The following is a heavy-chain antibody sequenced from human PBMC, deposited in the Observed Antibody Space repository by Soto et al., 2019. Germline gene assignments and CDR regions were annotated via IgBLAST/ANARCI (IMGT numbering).Heavy chain of an antibody. CDR1: GFSFGTYW. D-gene: IGHD1-26*01. CDR3: ARDKIVGATKFDS. V-gene: IGHV3-7*01. J-gene: IGHJ4*02. Sequence: EVQLVDSGGGLVQPGGSLRLSCAASGFSFGTYWMSWVRQAPGKGLEWVAIINQDGSEKYYVGPVKGRFTISRDNAEKSLYLQMNSLRGEDTAVYYGARDKIVGATKFDSWGQGTLVTVSS. CDR2: INQDGSEK.